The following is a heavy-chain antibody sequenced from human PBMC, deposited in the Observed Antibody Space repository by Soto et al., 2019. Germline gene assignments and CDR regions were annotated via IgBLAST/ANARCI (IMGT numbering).Heavy chain of an antibody. Sequence: QVQLVQSGPEVKKPGASVKVSCKASGYTFISYGISWVRQAPGQGIEWMGRISAFNGNTNYAQKVQGRVTMTTDTFTSTAYMELRSLRSDDTAVYFCAREDTAVALDYWGQGTLVSVSS. CDR1: GYTFISYG. D-gene: IGHD5-18*01. V-gene: IGHV1-18*01. CDR3: AREDTAVALDY. J-gene: IGHJ4*02. CDR2: ISAFNGNT.